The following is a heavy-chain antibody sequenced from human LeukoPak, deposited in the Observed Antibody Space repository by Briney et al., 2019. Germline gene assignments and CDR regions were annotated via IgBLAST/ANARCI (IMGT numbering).Heavy chain of an antibody. CDR3: ARDIIEWFGELLSFDY. J-gene: IGHJ4*02. V-gene: IGHV1-69*05. CDR1: GGTFSSYA. D-gene: IGHD3-10*01. CDR2: IIPIFGTA. Sequence: GASVKVSCKASGGTFSSYAISWVRQAPGQGLEWMGGIIPIFGTANYAQKFQGRVTITTNESTSTAYMELSSLRSEDTAVYYCARDIIEWFGELLSFDYWGQGTLVTVSS.